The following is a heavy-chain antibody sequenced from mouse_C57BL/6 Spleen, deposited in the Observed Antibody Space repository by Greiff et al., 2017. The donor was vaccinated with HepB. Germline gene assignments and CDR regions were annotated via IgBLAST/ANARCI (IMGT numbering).Heavy chain of an antibody. CDR2: ISSGSSTI. Sequence: EVKVVESGGGLVKPGGSLKLSCAASGFTFSDYGMHWVRQAPEKGLEWVAYISSGSSTIYYADTVKGRFTISRDNAKNTLFLQMTSLRSEDTAMYYCARPFITTVVATLYWYFDVWGTGTTVTVSS. CDR1: GFTFSDYG. CDR3: ARPFITTVVATLYWYFDV. J-gene: IGHJ1*03. V-gene: IGHV5-17*01. D-gene: IGHD1-1*01.